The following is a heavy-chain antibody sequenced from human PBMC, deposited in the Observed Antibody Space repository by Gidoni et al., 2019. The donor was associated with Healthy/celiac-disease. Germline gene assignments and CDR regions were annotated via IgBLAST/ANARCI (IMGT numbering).Heavy chain of an antibody. CDR3: ASVWEWSYYFDY. D-gene: IGHD3-3*01. CDR2: IYYSGST. Sequence: QLQLRESCPGLVQPSETLSLTRTVSRVSISSSSYYWGWIRQPPGKGLEWIGSIYYSGSTYYNPSLKSRVTISVDTSKNQFSLKLSSVTAADTAVYYCASVWEWSYYFDYWGQGTLVTVSS. J-gene: IGHJ4*02. V-gene: IGHV4-39*01. CDR1: RVSISSSSYY.